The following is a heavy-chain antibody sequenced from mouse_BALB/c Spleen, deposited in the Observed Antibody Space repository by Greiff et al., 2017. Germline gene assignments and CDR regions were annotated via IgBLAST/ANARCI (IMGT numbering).Heavy chain of an antibody. CDR2: IRNKANGYTT. J-gene: IGHJ3*01. Sequence: EVKLQESGGGLVQPGGSLRLSCATSGFTFTDYYMSWVRQPPGKALEWLGFIRNKANGYTTEYSASVKGRFTISRDNSQSILYLQMNTLRAEDSATYYCARDKRGTARATFAYWGQGTLVTVSA. CDR3: ARDKRGTARATFAY. CDR1: GFTFTDYY. V-gene: IGHV7-3*02. D-gene: IGHD3-2*01.